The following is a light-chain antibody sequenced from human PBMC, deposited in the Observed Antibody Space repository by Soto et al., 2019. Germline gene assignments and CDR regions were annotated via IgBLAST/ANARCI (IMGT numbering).Light chain of an antibody. CDR2: GAS. Sequence: EIVLTQSPGTLSLSPVERATLSCRASQSVSSSYLAWYQQKPGQAPRLLIYGASSRATGIPDRFSGSGSGTDFTLTIRRLEPEDFAVYYCQQYGSSPPATCGQGTRLEIK. J-gene: IGKJ5*01. CDR3: QQYGSSPPAT. V-gene: IGKV3-20*01. CDR1: QSVSSSY.